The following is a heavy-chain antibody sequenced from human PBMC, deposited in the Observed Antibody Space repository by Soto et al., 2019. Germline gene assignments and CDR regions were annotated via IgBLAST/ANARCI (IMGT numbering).Heavy chain of an antibody. D-gene: IGHD5-18*01. V-gene: IGHV4-31*03. CDR2: IYYSGST. CDR1: GGSISSGGYY. CDR3: ARVAAMAPVDY. Sequence: SETLSLTCTVSGGSISSGGYYWSWIRQHPGKGLEWIGYIYYSGSTYYNPSLKSRVTISVDTSKNQFSLKPSSVTAADTAVYYCARVAAMAPVDYWGQGTLVTVSS. J-gene: IGHJ4*02.